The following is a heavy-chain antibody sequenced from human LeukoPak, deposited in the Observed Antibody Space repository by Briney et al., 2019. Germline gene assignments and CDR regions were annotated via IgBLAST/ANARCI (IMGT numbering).Heavy chain of an antibody. CDR3: ARVLYSSSSVWFDP. CDR1: GFTFSSYS. V-gene: IGHV3-21*01. Sequence: GGSLRLSCAASGFTFSSYSMNWVRQAPGKGLEWASSISSSSSYIYYADSVKGRFTISRDNAKNSLYLQMNSLRAEDTAVYYCARVLYSSSSVWFDPWGQGTLVTVSS. J-gene: IGHJ5*02. CDR2: ISSSSSYI. D-gene: IGHD6-13*01.